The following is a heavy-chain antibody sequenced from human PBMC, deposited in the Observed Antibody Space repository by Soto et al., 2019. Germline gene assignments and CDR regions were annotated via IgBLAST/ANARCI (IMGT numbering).Heavy chain of an antibody. CDR3: VRGASLNFDY. CDR2: VNWNGGST. Sequence: LRLSCAASGFTFSSYVMSWARQAPGKGLEWVSGVNWNGGSTGYADSVKGRFTISRDNAKNSLYLQMNSLRAEDTAFYYCVRGASLNFDYWGQGTLVTVSS. D-gene: IGHD1-26*01. V-gene: IGHV3-20*04. CDR1: GFTFSSYV. J-gene: IGHJ4*02.